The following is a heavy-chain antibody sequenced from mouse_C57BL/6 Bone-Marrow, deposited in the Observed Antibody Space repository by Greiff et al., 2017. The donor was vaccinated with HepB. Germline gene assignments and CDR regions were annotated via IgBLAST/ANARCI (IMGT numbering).Heavy chain of an antibody. V-gene: IGHV6-3*01. CDR2: IRLKSDNYAT. CDR3: TGGYSNSKAWFAY. CDR1: GFTFSNYW. J-gene: IGHJ3*01. D-gene: IGHD2-5*01. Sequence: EVKLMESGGGLVQPGGSMKLSCVASGFTFSNYWMNWVRQSPEKGLEWVAQIRLKSDNYATHYAESVKGRFTISRDDSKSSVYLQMNNLRAEDTGIYYCTGGYSNSKAWFAYWGQGTLVTVSA.